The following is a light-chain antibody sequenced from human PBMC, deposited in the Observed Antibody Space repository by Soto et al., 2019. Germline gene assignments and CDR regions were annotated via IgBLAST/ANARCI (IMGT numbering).Light chain of an antibody. CDR2: DVS. V-gene: IGLV2-14*03. Sequence: QSALTQPASVSGSPGQSITISCTETSSDVGGYNYVSWYQQHPGKAPKLMIYDVSNRPSGVSNRFSGSKSGNTASLTISGLQAEDEADYYCSSYTRSSTLVFGGGTKLTVL. CDR3: SSYTRSSTLV. J-gene: IGLJ2*01. CDR1: SSDVGGYNY.